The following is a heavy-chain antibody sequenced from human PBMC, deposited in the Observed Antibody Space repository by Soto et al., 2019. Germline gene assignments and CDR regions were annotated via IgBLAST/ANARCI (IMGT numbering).Heavy chain of an antibody. J-gene: IGHJ5*02. CDR1: GQSFTSYW. CDR3: ARSGYYLNWFDP. D-gene: IGHD3-3*01. Sequence: ESLTISFTGSGQSFTSYWIGSVRQMPGKGLEWMGIIYPGDSDTRYSPSFQGQVTISADKSISTAYLPWSSLKASDTAMYYCARSGYYLNWFDPWGQGTPVTVYS. V-gene: IGHV5-51*01. CDR2: IYPGDSDT.